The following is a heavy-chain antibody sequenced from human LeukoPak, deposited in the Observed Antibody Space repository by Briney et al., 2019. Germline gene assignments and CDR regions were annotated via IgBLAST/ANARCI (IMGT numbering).Heavy chain of an antibody. CDR2: IYSSGST. V-gene: IGHV4-4*07. CDR3: ARDAPYSNSWPFDY. Sequence: SETLPLTCTVSGGSISNYYWSWIRQPAGNGLEWIGRIYSSGSTNYNPSLESRVTMSVDTSKNQFSLKLTSVTAADTAVYFCARDAPYSNSWPFDYWGRGSLVTVSS. J-gene: IGHJ4*02. D-gene: IGHD6-13*01. CDR1: GGSISNYY.